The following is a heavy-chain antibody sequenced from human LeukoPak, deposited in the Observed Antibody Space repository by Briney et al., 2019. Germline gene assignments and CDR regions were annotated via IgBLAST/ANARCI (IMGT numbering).Heavy chain of an antibody. CDR2: ISSSSSYI. CDR1: GFTFSSYS. V-gene: IGHV3-21*01. CDR3: ARGSAYYDSSGYICDY. Sequence: GGSLRLSCAASGFTFSSYSMNWVRQAPGKGLEWVSSISSSSSYIYYADSVKGRFTISRDSAKNSLYLQMNSLRAEDTAVYYCARGSAYYDSSGYICDYWGQGTLVTVSS. J-gene: IGHJ4*02. D-gene: IGHD3-22*01.